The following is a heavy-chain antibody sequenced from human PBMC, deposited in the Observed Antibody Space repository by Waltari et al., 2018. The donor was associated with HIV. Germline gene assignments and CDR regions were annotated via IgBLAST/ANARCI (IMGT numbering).Heavy chain of an antibody. D-gene: IGHD1-26*01. Sequence: QVQLVQSGAEVKKPGASVKVSCKASGYPFTGYYIHWVRQAPGQGLEWMGWINPNSGGTNYAQKFQGRVTMTRDTSISTAYMELNSLRSDDTAVYYCARDPRGSWGAFDIWGQGTMVTVSS. J-gene: IGHJ3*02. CDR3: ARDPRGSWGAFDI. V-gene: IGHV1-2*02. CDR1: GYPFTGYY. CDR2: INPNSGGT.